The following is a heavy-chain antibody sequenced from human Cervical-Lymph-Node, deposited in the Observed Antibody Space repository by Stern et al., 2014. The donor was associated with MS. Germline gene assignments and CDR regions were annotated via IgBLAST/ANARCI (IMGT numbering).Heavy chain of an antibody. V-gene: IGHV3-23*04. CDR1: GFNFNDYA. J-gene: IGHJ4*02. CDR2: ISGTGGST. Sequence: ELQLVESGGGLVKPGGSLRLSCAASGFNFNDYAMSWVRQAPGKGLECVSAISGTGGSTYYADSVKGRATISSDNPQDTLYLPMNSRRAEASAVYYCAKNLVYNYVWPPYSFDFWGQGTLVTVSS. D-gene: IGHD3-16*01. CDR3: AKNLVYNYVWPPYSFDF.